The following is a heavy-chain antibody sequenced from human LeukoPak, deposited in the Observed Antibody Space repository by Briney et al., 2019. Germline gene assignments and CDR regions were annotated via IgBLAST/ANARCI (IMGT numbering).Heavy chain of an antibody. CDR2: SYYSGSN. Sequence: SETLSLTCTVSGGSISNTNYYWAWNRQPPGQGLEWIGTSYYSGSNHDNPYLKSRVTISLDTSKTQFSLKLSSVSAADTAVYFCARHTSDGDFAFDLWGQGTMVTVSS. CDR3: ARHTSDGDFAFDL. V-gene: IGHV4-39*01. J-gene: IGHJ3*01. D-gene: IGHD4-17*01. CDR1: GGSISNTNYY.